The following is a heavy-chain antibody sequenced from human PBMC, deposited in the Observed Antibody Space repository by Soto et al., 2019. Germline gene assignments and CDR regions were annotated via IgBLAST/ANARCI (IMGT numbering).Heavy chain of an antibody. Sequence: QVQLIQFGAEVKKPGASVKVSCRASGYTFTKFHIHWVRQAPGQGLEWMGMIDTSGGVTRDAQRFQGRITMTSDTSTSSVYMELRSLTSEDTAVYYSARDVIGHDNYVTLGYYFAHWGPGTLVTVSS. CDR3: ARDVIGHDNYVTLGYYFAH. D-gene: IGHD3-16*01. J-gene: IGHJ4*01. CDR1: GYTFTKFH. CDR2: IDTSGGVT. V-gene: IGHV1-46*01.